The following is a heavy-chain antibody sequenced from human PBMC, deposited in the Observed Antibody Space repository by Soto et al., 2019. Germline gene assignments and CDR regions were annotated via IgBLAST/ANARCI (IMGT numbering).Heavy chain of an antibody. CDR1: GFTFSSYS. V-gene: IGHV3-21*01. CDR2: ISSSSSYI. D-gene: IGHD3-22*01. CDR3: ARILLGRPIYYDSSGYYFDY. Sequence: GGSLRLSCAASGFTFSSYSMNWVRQAPGKGLEWVSSISSSSSYIYYADSVKGRFTISRDNAKNSLYLQMNSLRAEDTAVYYCARILLGRPIYYDSSGYYFDYWGQGTLVTVSS. J-gene: IGHJ4*02.